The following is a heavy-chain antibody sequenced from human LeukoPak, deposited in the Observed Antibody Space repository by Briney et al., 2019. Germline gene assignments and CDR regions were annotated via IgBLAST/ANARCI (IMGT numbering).Heavy chain of an antibody. CDR3: ARAQRELWFGEFYYFDY. V-gene: IGHV1-69*04. CDR1: GGTFSSYA. J-gene: IGHJ4*02. D-gene: IGHD3-10*01. CDR2: IIPILGIA. Sequence: ASVKVSCKASGGTFSSYAISWVRQAPGQGLEWMGRIIPILGIANYAQKFQGRVTITADKSTSTAYMELSSLRSENTAVYYCARAQRELWFGEFYYFDYWGQGTLVTVSS.